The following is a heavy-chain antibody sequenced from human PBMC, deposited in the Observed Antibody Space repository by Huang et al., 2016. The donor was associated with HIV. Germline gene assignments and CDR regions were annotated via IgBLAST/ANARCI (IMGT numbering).Heavy chain of an antibody. Sequence: QVQLQQWGAGLLKPSETLSLTCAVYGGSFSDYYWSWIRQPPGKGLEWIGEIKHSGSTNYNPSLKSRVTISGDTSKNQFSLKLSSVTAADTAVYYCARDNYYYGSGSYYKPRWEYYFDYWGQGTLVTVSS. CDR1: GGSFSDYY. V-gene: IGHV4-34*01. D-gene: IGHD3-10*01. CDR2: IKHSGST. CDR3: ARDNYYYGSGSYYKPRWEYYFDY. J-gene: IGHJ4*02.